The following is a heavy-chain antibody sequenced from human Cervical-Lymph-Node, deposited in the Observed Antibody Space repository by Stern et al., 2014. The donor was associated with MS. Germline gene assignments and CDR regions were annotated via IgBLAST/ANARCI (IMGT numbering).Heavy chain of an antibody. Sequence: EEQLVESGGGLVQPGGSLRLSCAASRFTFSAYWMHWVRQAPGKGLMGVSRINGDGSSKHYADSVKGRLIISRDNAQKTLYLQINSLRAEDTAVYYCARGRGFFDYWGQGTLVTVSS. J-gene: IGHJ4*02. CDR2: INGDGSSK. V-gene: IGHV3-74*02. CDR1: RFTFSAYW. CDR3: ARGRGFFDY.